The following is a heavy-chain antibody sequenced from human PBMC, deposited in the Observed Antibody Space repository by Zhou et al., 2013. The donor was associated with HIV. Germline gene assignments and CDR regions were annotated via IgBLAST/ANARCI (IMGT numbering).Heavy chain of an antibody. Sequence: QVQLVQSGAEVKKPGSSVKVSCKASGGTFSSYAISWVRQAPGQGLEWMGRIIPILGIANYAQKFQGRVTITADKSTSTAYMELSSLRSEDTAVYYCARLGRGYCSGGSCYALTSSAYMDVWGKGTTVTVSS. CDR1: GGTFSSYA. CDR2: IIPILGIA. V-gene: IGHV1-69*04. D-gene: IGHD2-15*01. CDR3: ARLGRGYCSGGSCYALTSSAYMDV. J-gene: IGHJ6*03.